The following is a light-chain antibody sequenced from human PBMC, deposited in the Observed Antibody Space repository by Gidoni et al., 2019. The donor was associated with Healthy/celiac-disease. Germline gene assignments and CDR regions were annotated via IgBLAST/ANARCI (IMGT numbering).Light chain of an antibody. J-gene: IGLJ2*01. Sequence: SYELTQHPSVSGSPGQTARITCSGDALPKQYAYWYQQKPGQAPVLVIYKDSERPSGIPERFSGSSSGTTVTLTISGVQAEDEADYYCQSADSSGTYPVVFGGGTKLTVL. V-gene: IGLV3-25*03. CDR3: QSADSSGTYPVV. CDR1: ALPKQY. CDR2: KDS.